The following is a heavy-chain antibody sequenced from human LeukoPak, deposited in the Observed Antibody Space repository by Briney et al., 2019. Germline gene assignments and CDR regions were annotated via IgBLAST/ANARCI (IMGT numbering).Heavy chain of an antibody. CDR1: GFTFDDYA. CDR3: AKDMRYYDYVWGSTWGYYYYGMDV. Sequence: GGSLRLSCAASGFTFDDYAMHWVRQAPGKGLEWVSLISGDGGSTYYADSVKGRFTISRDNSKNSPYLQMNSLRTEDTALYYCAKDMRYYDYVWGSTWGYYYYGMDVWGQGTTVTVSS. V-gene: IGHV3-43*02. CDR2: ISGDGGST. D-gene: IGHD3-16*01. J-gene: IGHJ6*02.